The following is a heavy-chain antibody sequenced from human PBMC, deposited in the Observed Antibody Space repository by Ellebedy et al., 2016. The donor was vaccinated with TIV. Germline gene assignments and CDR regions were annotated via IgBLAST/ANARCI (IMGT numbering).Heavy chain of an antibody. CDR1: GFTFHNYA. CDR3: ARLEGERYDGYGMDV. D-gene: IGHD1-1*01. CDR2: ISSGSSYI. J-gene: IGHJ6*02. V-gene: IGHV3-21*01. Sequence: ETLSLXXAASGFTFHNYAMSWVRQAPGKGLEWVSYISSGSSYIFYADSMKGRFTISRDNAKNSLYLQMNSLRADDTAVYYCARLEGERYDGYGMDVWGQGTTVTVSS.